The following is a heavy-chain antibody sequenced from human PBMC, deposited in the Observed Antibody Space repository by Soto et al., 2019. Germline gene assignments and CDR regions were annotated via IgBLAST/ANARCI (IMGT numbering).Heavy chain of an antibody. V-gene: IGHV5-51*01. D-gene: IGHD4-17*01. CDR2: IYPGDSDT. CDR3: ARSSTMTFDAFDI. Sequence: PGESLKISCKGSGYSFTSYWIGWVRQMPGKGLEWMGIIYPGDSDTRYRPSFQGQVIISADKSINTAYLQWSSLKASDTAMYYCARSSTMTFDAFDIWGQGTMVTVSS. J-gene: IGHJ3*02. CDR1: GYSFTSYW.